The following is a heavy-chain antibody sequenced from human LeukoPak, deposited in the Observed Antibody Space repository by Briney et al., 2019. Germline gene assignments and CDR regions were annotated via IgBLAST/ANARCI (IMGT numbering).Heavy chain of an antibody. J-gene: IGHJ4*02. CDR1: GFTFSSYS. Sequence: PGGSLRLSCAASGFTFSSYSMNWVRQAPGKGLEWVSSITGSSTYIYYADSVKGRFTISRDNAKNSLYLQMNSLRAEDTAVYYCARGGGYDASPYYFDYWGQGTLVTVSS. CDR3: ARGGGYDASPYYFDY. CDR2: ITGSSTYI. D-gene: IGHD5-12*01. V-gene: IGHV3-21*01.